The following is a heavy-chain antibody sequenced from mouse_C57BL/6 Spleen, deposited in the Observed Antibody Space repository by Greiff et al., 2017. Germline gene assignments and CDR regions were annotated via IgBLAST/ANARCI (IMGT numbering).Heavy chain of an antibody. CDR2: IYPGDGDT. J-gene: IGHJ3*01. D-gene: IGHD3-2*02. V-gene: IGHV1-82*01. CDR1: GYAFSSSW. CDR3: ARSNNSSGYVGAY. Sequence: VQLQEPGPELVKPGASVKISCKASGYAFSSSWMNWVKQRPGKGLEWIGRIYPGDGDTNYNGKFKGKATLTADKSSSTAYMQLSSLTSEDSAVXFCARSNNSSGYVGAYWGQGTLVTVSA.